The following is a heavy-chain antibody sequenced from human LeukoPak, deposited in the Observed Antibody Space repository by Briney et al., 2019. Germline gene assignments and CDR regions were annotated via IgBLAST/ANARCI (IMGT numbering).Heavy chain of an antibody. CDR3: ARGLNYYDSSGPDWFDP. D-gene: IGHD3-22*01. V-gene: IGHV4-59*01. CDR2: IYYSGST. Sequence: KPSETLSLTCSVSGGSISTYYWSWIRQPPGKGLEWIGDIYYSGSTKYNPSLKSRVTISLDTSKNHFSLKMRSVTAADTAAYYCARGLNYYDSSGPDWFDPWGQGTLVTVSS. J-gene: IGHJ5*02. CDR1: GGSISTYY.